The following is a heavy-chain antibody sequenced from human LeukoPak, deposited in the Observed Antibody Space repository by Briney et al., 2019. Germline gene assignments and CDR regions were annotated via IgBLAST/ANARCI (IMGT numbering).Heavy chain of an antibody. Sequence: SDPLSLLCAVYGGSYSGYYWIGLRHPPGKGVEWMGEINHSGSNNYHPSLKRRLPISVDTSKNQLSLKLSSVTAEDTAVYYCASLESSGYYYAGFLGRIQYFQHWGQGTMVTVSS. CDR2: INHSGSN. CDR3: ASLESSGYYYAGFLGRIQYFQH. J-gene: IGHJ1*01. V-gene: IGHV4-34*01. D-gene: IGHD3-22*01. CDR1: GGSYSGYY.